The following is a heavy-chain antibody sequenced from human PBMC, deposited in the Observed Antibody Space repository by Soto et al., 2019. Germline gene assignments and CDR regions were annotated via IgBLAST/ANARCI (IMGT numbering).Heavy chain of an antibody. CDR2: IYYSGST. D-gene: IGHD4-17*01. Sequence: QVQLQESGPGLVKPSETLSLTCTVSGGSISSYYWSWIRQPPGKGLEWIGYIYYSGSTYYNPSLKSRVTISVDTSKNQFSLKLSSVTAADTAVYYCATTDYYYGMDVWGQGTTVTVSS. V-gene: IGHV4-59*01. CDR3: ATTDYYYGMDV. J-gene: IGHJ6*02. CDR1: GGSISSYY.